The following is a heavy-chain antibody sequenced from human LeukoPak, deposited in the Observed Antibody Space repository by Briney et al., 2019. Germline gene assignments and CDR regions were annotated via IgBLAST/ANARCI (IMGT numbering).Heavy chain of an antibody. CDR3: AKALEAAMPAFDFDY. Sequence: PGRSLRLSCAASGFTFSSYAMSWVRQAPGKGLEWVSAISGSGGSTYYADSVKGRFTISRDNSKNSLYLQMNSLRAEDTAVYYCAKALEAAMPAFDFDYWGQGTLVTVSS. D-gene: IGHD2-2*01. V-gene: IGHV3-23*01. CDR1: GFTFSSYA. CDR2: ISGSGGST. J-gene: IGHJ4*02.